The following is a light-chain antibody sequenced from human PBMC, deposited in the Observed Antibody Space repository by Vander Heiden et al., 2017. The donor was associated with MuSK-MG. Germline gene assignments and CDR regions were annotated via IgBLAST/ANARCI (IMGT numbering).Light chain of an antibody. CDR2: SNN. V-gene: IGLV1-44*01. J-gene: IGLJ2*01. Sequence: SVLAQPPAASGTPGQTVTIPGSGSGSNIGSNTVNCYQQLPGTAPHLLIYSNNQRPSGVPHRFSGYTSGTSASLAISGLQSEDEADYYCAAWDDSLNGVVFGGGTKLTVL. CDR1: GSNIGSNT. CDR3: AAWDDSLNGVV.